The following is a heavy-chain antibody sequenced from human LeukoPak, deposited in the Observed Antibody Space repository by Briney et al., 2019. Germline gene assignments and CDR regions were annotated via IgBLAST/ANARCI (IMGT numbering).Heavy chain of an antibody. CDR1: GGSISSSSYY. CDR3: ARYDYGDYGDY. V-gene: IGHV4-39*01. J-gene: IGHJ4*02. CDR2: IYYSGST. Sequence: SETLSLTCTVSGGSISSSSYYWGWIRQPPGKGLEWIGSIYYSGSTYYNPSLKSRVTISVDTSKNQFSLKLSSVTAADTAVYYCARYDYGDYGDYWGQGTLVTVSS. D-gene: IGHD4-17*01.